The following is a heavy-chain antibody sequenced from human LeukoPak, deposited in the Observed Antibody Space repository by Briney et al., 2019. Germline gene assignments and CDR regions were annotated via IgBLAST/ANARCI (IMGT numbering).Heavy chain of an antibody. Sequence: GGSLRLSCAASGFTFSSCSMNWVRQAPGKGLEWVSYISSSSSTIYYAVSVKGRFTISRDNAKNSLYLQINSLRAEDTAVYYCARSCGGDCYQMDYYYYMDVWGKGTTVTVSS. CDR3: ARSCGGDCYQMDYYYYMDV. J-gene: IGHJ6*03. CDR1: GFTFSSCS. D-gene: IGHD2-21*02. CDR2: ISSSSSTI. V-gene: IGHV3-48*01.